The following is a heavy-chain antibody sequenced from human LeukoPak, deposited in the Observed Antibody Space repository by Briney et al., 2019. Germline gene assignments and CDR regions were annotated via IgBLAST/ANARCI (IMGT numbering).Heavy chain of an antibody. CDR1: GFTFSDYY. D-gene: IGHD2-2*01. J-gene: IGHJ4*02. CDR2: IKSKTDGGTT. V-gene: IGHV3-15*01. CDR3: TTLNSEVDDY. Sequence: GGSLRLSCAASGFTFSDYYMSWIRQAPGKGLEWVGRIKSKTDGGTTDYAAPVKGRFTISRDDSKNTLYLQMNSLKTEDTAVYYCTTLNSEVDDYWGQGTLVTVSS.